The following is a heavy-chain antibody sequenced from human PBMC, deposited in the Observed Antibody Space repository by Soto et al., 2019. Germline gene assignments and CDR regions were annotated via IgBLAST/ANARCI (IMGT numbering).Heavy chain of an antibody. V-gene: IGHV1-3*01. CDR3: AIVNGIAANHTWSDP. CDR2: INAGNGNT. CDR1: VYTFTSYA. J-gene: IGHJ5*01. D-gene: IGHD6-13*01. Sequence: AVKASCKASVYTFTSYAMHWVRQAPGQRLEWMGWINAGNGNTKYSQKFQGRVTITRDTSASTAYMELSSLRSEDTAVYYCAIVNGIAANHTWSDPRGQGTPVTV.